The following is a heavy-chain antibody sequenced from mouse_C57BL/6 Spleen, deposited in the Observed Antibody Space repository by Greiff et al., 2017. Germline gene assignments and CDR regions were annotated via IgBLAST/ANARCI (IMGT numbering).Heavy chain of an antibody. V-gene: IGHV1-81*01. Sequence: QVQLKESGAELARPGASVKLSCKASGYTFTSYGISWVKQRTGQGLEWIGEIYPRSGNTYYNEKFKGKATLTADKSSSTAYMELRSLTSEDSAVYFCAGGATGWYFDVWGTGTTVTVSS. CDR1: GYTFTSYG. CDR2: IYPRSGNT. J-gene: IGHJ1*03. CDR3: AGGATGWYFDV.